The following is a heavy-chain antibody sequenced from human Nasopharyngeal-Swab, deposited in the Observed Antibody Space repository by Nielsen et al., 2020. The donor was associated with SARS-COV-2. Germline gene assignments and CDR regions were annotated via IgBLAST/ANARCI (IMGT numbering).Heavy chain of an antibody. V-gene: IGHV3-49*04. Sequence: GGSLRLSCTASGFTFGDYAMSWVRQAPGKGLEWVGFIRSKAYGGTTEYAASVKGRFTISRDDSKSIAYLQMNSLKTEDTAVYYYTRATSGSYYYDSSGIYYYGMDVWGQGTTVTVSS. CDR2: IRSKAYGGTT. CDR3: TRATSGSYYYDSSGIYYYGMDV. CDR1: GFTFGDYA. D-gene: IGHD3-22*01. J-gene: IGHJ6*02.